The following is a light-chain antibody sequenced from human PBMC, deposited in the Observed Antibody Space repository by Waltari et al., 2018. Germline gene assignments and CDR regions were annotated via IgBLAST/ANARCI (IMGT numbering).Light chain of an antibody. V-gene: IGKV4-1*01. CDR2: WAS. Sequence: DIVMTQSPDSLAVSLGERATINCKSSQSVLYSSNNKNYLAWYQQKPGQPPVLLIYWASTRESGVPYRFSGSGSGTDFTLTISSLQAEDVAVYYCQQYYSAPFTFGQGTKLEIK. J-gene: IGKJ2*01. CDR3: QQYYSAPFT. CDR1: QSVLYSSNNKNY.